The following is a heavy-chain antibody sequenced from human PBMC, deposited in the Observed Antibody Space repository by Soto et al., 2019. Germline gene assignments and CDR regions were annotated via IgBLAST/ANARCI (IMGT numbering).Heavy chain of an antibody. CDR2: IWYDGSNK. CDR3: ARERHAFDI. J-gene: IGHJ3*02. V-gene: IGHV3-33*01. Sequence: GGSLRLSCAASGFTFSGYGMHWVRQAPGKGLEWVAVIWYDGSNKYYADSVKGRFTISRDNSKNTLYLQMNSLRAEDTAVYYCARERHAFDIWGQGKMVTVSS. CDR1: GFTFSGYG.